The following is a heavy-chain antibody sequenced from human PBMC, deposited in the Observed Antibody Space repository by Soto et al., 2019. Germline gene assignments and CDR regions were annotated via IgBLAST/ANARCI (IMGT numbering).Heavy chain of an antibody. Sequence: SETLSLTCAVSGGSISSSNWWSWVRQPPGKGLEWIGEIYHSGSTNYNPSLKSRVTISVDKSKNQFSLKLSSVTAADTAVYYCARCSGSGSSYYYYYGMDVWGQGTTVTVSS. D-gene: IGHD3-10*01. V-gene: IGHV4-4*02. CDR1: GGSISSSNW. CDR3: ARCSGSGSSYYYYYGMDV. J-gene: IGHJ6*02. CDR2: IYHSGST.